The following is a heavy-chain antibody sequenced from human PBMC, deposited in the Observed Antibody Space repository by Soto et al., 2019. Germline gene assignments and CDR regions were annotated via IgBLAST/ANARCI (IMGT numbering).Heavy chain of an antibody. V-gene: IGHV3-48*03. D-gene: IGHD1-20*01. CDR3: ASISRPGYYGMDV. Sequence: PGGSLRLSCAAAGFTFSSCEMNWVRQAPGKGLEWVSYISSSGSSIYYADSVKGRFTISRDNAKNSLYLQMNSLRAEDTAVYYCASISRPGYYGMDVWGQGTTVTVS. J-gene: IGHJ6*02. CDR1: GFTFSSCE. CDR2: ISSSGSSI.